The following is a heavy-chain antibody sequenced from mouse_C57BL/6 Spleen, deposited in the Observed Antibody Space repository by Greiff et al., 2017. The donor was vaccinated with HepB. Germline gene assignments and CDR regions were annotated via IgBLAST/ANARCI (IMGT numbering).Heavy chain of an antibody. CDR2: INPSNGGT. D-gene: IGHD2-3*01. CDR3: ARASIYDGYAMDY. CDR1: GYTFTSYW. J-gene: IGHJ4*01. V-gene: IGHV1-53*01. Sequence: QVQLQQSGTELVKPGASVKLSCKASGYTFTSYWMHWVKQRPGQGLEWIGNINPSNGGTNYNEKFKSKATLTVDKSSSTAYMQLSSLTSEDSAVYYCARASIYDGYAMDYWGQGTSVTVSS.